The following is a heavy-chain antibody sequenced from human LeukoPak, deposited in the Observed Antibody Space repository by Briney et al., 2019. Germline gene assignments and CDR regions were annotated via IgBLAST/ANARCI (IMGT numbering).Heavy chain of an antibody. Sequence: SETLSLTCTVSGGSISSSSYYWGWIRQPPGKGLEWIGSIYYSGSAFYNPSLKSRVTISVDTSKNRFSLKLSSVTAADTAVYYCARDKERQLWIDYWGQGTLVTVSS. CDR3: ARDKERQLWIDY. CDR1: GGSISSSSYY. J-gene: IGHJ4*02. D-gene: IGHD5-18*01. V-gene: IGHV4-39*07. CDR2: IYYSGSA.